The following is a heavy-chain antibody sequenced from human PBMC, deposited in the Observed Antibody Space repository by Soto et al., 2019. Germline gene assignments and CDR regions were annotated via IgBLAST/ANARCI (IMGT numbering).Heavy chain of an antibody. V-gene: IGHV1-18*01. D-gene: IGHD2-2*01. CDR3: ARDWQNCSGNSCYGWYFDL. CDR1: GCPFINYG. J-gene: IGHJ2*01. Sequence: XSVRVCCKASGCPFINYGINWARQAPGQGLEWMGWISPYNGYTNYAQKFQGRVTMTTDTSTSTAYMELRSLRSDDTAVYYCARDWQNCSGNSCYGWYFDLWGRGTPVTVS. CDR2: ISPYNGYT.